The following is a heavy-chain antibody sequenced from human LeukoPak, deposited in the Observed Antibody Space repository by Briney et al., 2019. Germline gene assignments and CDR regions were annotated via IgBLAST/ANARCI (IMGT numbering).Heavy chain of an antibody. Sequence: GRSLRLSCAASGFTFDDYAMHWVRQAPGKGLEWVSGISWNSGSIGYADSVKGRFTISRDNAKNSLYLQMNSLRAEDTALYYCAKDIEAAAGTGDGVYALDIWGQGTMVTVSS. J-gene: IGHJ3*02. V-gene: IGHV3-9*01. D-gene: IGHD6-13*01. CDR2: ISWNSGSI. CDR1: GFTFDDYA. CDR3: AKDIEAAAGTGDGVYALDI.